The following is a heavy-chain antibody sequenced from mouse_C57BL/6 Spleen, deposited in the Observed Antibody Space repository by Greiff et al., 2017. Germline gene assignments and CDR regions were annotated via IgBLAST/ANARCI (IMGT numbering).Heavy chain of an antibody. Sequence: EVKLMESGGGLVQPGGSLSLSCAASGFTFTDYYMSWVRQPPGKALEWLGFIRNKANGYTTEYSASVKGRFTISRDNSQSILYLQMNALRAEDSATYYCARSDWAYYFDYWGQGTTLTVSS. CDR3: ARSDWAYYFDY. CDR2: IRNKANGYTT. J-gene: IGHJ2*01. V-gene: IGHV7-3*01. CDR1: GFTFTDYY. D-gene: IGHD4-1*01.